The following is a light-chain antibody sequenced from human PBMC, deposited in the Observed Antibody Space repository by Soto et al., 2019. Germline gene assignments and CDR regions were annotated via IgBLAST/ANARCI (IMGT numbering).Light chain of an antibody. Sequence: DIQMTQSPSSLSASVGARVTITCRASQSISNYLNWYQQKPGKAPKLLIYAASSLQSGVPSRFSGSGSGTDFTLTINRLQPEDLATYYCQQSHSSLTFGGGTKVDI. CDR1: QSISNY. J-gene: IGKJ4*01. V-gene: IGKV1-39*01. CDR3: QQSHSSLT. CDR2: AAS.